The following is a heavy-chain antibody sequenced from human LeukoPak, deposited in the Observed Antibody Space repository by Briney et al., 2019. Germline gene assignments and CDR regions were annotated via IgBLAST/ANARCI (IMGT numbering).Heavy chain of an antibody. CDR1: GFTVITND. J-gene: IGHJ4*02. Sequence: GGSLGLSCAASGFTVITNDMTGVRQAPGKGLEWVSVLYSDGNTKYADSVQGRFTISRDNSKNTLYLEMNSLSPDDTAVYYCARGVEPLAANTLAYWGQGTLVTVSS. V-gene: IGHV3-53*01. D-gene: IGHD1-14*01. CDR2: LYSDGNT. CDR3: ARGVEPLAANTLAY.